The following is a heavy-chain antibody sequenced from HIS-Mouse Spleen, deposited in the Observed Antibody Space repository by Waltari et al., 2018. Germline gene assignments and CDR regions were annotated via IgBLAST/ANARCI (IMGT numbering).Heavy chain of an antibody. V-gene: IGHV4-39*07. Sequence: QLQLQESGPGLVKPSEPLSLPCTVSGGSISSSSYYWGWIRQPPGKGLEWIGSIYYSGSTYYNPSLKSRVTISVDTSKNQFSLKLSSVTAADTAVYYCARYGYSGYGHDAFDIWGQGTMVTVSS. CDR1: GGSISSSSYY. CDR2: IYYSGST. J-gene: IGHJ3*02. CDR3: ARYGYSGYGHDAFDI. D-gene: IGHD5-12*01.